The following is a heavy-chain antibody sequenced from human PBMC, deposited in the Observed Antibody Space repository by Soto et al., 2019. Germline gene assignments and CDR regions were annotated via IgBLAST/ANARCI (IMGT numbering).Heavy chain of an antibody. D-gene: IGHD3-22*01. Sequence: GGSLRLSCVASGFTFSDYYMSWIRQAPGKGLEWVSYISSSSSYTNYADSVKGRFTISRDNAKNSLYLQMNSLRAEDTAVYYCARITGSGYYFDYWGQGTPVT. CDR1: GFTFSDYY. CDR3: ARITGSGYYFDY. V-gene: IGHV3-11*03. CDR2: ISSSSSYT. J-gene: IGHJ4*02.